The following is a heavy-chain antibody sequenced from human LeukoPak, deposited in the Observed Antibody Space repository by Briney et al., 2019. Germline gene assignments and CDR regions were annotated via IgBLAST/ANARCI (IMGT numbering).Heavy chain of an antibody. J-gene: IGHJ4*02. D-gene: IGHD3-10*01. Sequence: GGSLRLSCAASGFTFSSYAMNWVRQAPGKGLEWVSAISGSGGSTYYADSVKGRFTISRDNSKNTLYLQMNSLRAEDTAVYYCAKSGNSMVRGVIIRFPLYYFDYWGQGALVTVSS. CDR1: GFTFSSYA. CDR2: ISGSGGST. CDR3: AKSGNSMVRGVIIRFPLYYFDY. V-gene: IGHV3-23*01.